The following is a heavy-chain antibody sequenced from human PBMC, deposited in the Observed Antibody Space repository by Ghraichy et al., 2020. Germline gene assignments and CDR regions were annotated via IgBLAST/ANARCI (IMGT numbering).Heavy chain of an antibody. Sequence: SETLSLTCTVSGGSISSYYWSWIRQPPGKGLEWIGYIYYSGSTNYNPSLKSRVTISVDTSKNQFSLKLSSVTAADTAVYYCARDQPRVGTLVGWGQGTLVTVSS. CDR3: ARDQPRVGTLVG. D-gene: IGHD4-23*01. CDR2: IYYSGST. V-gene: IGHV4-59*01. J-gene: IGHJ4*02. CDR1: GGSISSYY.